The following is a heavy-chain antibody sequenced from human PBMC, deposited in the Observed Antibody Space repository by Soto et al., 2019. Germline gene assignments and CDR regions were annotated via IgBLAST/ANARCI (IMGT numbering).Heavy chain of an antibody. D-gene: IGHD5-12*01. CDR1: GFPFSTFD. Sequence: EVQVLESGGDLVKPGGSLRLSCAASGFPFSTFDMSWVRKAPGKGLEWVSVLYGRDDRTYYSDSVKGRFTISRDISKNTLYLQMNSLRVEDTAIYHCTKGAWLDDWGQGALVTVSS. V-gene: IGHV3-23*01. CDR3: TKGAWLDD. CDR2: LYGRDDRT. J-gene: IGHJ4*02.